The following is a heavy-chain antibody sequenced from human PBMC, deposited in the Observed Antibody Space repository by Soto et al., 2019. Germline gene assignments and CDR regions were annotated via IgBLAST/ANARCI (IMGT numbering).Heavy chain of an antibody. CDR2: ISGSGGST. Sequence: GGSLRLSCAASGFTFSSYAMSWVRQAPGKGLEWVSAISGSGGSTYYADSVKGRFTISRDNSTNTLYLPMNSLRAEDTAVYYCAKAPNSERGFGIAAAVVLGGYFDYWGQGTLVTVSS. V-gene: IGHV3-23*01. CDR3: AKAPNSERGFGIAAAVVLGGYFDY. J-gene: IGHJ4*02. CDR1: GFTFSSYA. D-gene: IGHD6-13*01.